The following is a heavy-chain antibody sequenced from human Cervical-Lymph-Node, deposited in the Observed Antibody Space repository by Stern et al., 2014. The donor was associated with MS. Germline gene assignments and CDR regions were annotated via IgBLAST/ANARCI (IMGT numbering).Heavy chain of an antibody. CDR3: ARVVGSMGYFYGMDV. J-gene: IGHJ6*02. V-gene: IGHV5-51*03. D-gene: IGHD2-15*01. CDR1: GYSFTTYW. CDR2: IYPGDSDT. Sequence: QLVQSGADVKKPGESLKISCKASGYSFTTYWIGWVRQMPGKGLELMGFIYPGDSDTRYSPSFQGQVTISVDKSISTAYLQWSSLKASDTAMYYCARVVGSMGYFYGMDVWGQGTTVTVSS.